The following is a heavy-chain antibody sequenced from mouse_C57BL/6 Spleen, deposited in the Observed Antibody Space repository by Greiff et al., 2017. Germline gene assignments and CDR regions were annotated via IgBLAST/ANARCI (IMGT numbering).Heavy chain of an antibody. D-gene: IGHD1-1*01. CDR2: IYPGDGDT. CDR1: GYAFSSYW. Sequence: QVHVKQSGAELVKPGASVKISCKASGYAFSSYWMNWVKQRPGKGLEWIGQIYPGDGDTNYNGKFKGKATLTADKSSSTAYMQLSSLTSEDSAVYFCARGITTVVATDFDYWGQGTTLTVSS. V-gene: IGHV1-80*01. J-gene: IGHJ2*01. CDR3: ARGITTVVATDFDY.